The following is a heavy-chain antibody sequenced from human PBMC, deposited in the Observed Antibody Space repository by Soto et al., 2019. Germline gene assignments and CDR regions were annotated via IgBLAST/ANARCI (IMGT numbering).Heavy chain of an antibody. CDR1: GYTFTSYA. V-gene: IGHV1-3*01. CDR3: ARGHIVVVVAATHWLSLNY. J-gene: IGHJ4*02. D-gene: IGHD2-15*01. Sequence: GASVKVSCKASGYTFTSYAMHWVRQAPGQRLEWMGWINAGNGNTKYSQKFQGRVTITRDTSASTAYMELSSLRSEDTAVYYCARGHIVVVVAATHWLSLNYWGQGTLVTVSS. CDR2: INAGNGNT.